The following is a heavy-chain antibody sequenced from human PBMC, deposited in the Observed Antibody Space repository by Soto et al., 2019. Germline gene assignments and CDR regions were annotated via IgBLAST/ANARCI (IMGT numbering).Heavy chain of an antibody. J-gene: IGHJ6*02. CDR2: ISSSSSYI. Sequence: EVQLVESGGGLVKPGGSLRLSCAASGFTFSSYSMNWVRQAPGKGLEWVSSISSSSSYIYYADSVKGRFTISRDNAKNPLYLQMNSLRAEDPAVYYCARDRSSSASWLAYYYYYGMDVWGQGTTVTVSS. CDR3: ARDRSSSASWLAYYYYYGMDV. V-gene: IGHV3-21*01. CDR1: GFTFSSYS. D-gene: IGHD6-6*01.